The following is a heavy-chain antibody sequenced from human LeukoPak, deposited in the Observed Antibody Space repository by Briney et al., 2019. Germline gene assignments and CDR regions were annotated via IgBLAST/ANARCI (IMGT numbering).Heavy chain of an antibody. J-gene: IGHJ3*02. D-gene: IGHD3-22*01. V-gene: IGHV3-21*01. CDR3: ARGPYDSSGYDAFDI. CDR2: ISSSSSYI. CDR1: GFTFSSYS. Sequence: PGGSLRLSCAASGFTFSSYSMNWVRQAPGKGLEWVSSISSSSSYIYYADSVKGRFTISRDNAKNSLYLQMNSLRAEDTAVYYCARGPYDSSGYDAFDIWGQGTMVTVSS.